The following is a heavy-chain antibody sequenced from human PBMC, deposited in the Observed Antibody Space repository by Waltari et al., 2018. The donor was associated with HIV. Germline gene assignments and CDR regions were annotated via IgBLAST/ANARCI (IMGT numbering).Heavy chain of an antibody. CDR2: IRRASNEK. CDR3: VRDDPGYGPIDY. D-gene: IGHD3-10*01. V-gene: IGHV3-21*04. Sequence: VYLVESGGGVVKTGGSIRLTCEASGFEFRHYSFNWVRQSPARGVEWVASIRRASNEKHYVDSVRGRFVISRDDSESSVYLQMDSLREEDTATYFCVRDDPGYGPIDYWGQGTLVTV. J-gene: IGHJ4*01. CDR1: GFEFRHYS.